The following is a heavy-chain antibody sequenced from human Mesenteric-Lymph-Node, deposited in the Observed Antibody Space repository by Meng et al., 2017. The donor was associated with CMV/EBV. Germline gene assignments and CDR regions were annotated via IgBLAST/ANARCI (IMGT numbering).Heavy chain of an antibody. D-gene: IGHD5-24*01. CDR3: ARGEMATISSGFDY. Sequence: KAAGGTFSSYAISWVRQAHGQGLEWMGRIITILGIANYAQKFQGRVTITADKSTSTAYMELSSLRSEDTAVYYCARGEMATISSGFDYWGQGTLVTVSS. CDR1: GGTFSSYA. J-gene: IGHJ4*02. CDR2: IITILGIA. V-gene: IGHV1-69*04.